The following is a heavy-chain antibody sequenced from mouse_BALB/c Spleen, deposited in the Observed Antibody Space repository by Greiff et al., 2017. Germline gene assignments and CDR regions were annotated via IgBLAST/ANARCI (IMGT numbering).Heavy chain of an antibody. CDR2: INSNGGST. Sequence: EVKLVESGGGLVQPGGSLKLSCAASGFTFSSYGMSWVRQTPDKRLELVATINSNGGSTYYPDSVKGRFTISRDNAKNTLYLQMSSLKSEDTAMYYCARDAVAVRRYFDVWGAGTTVTVSA. V-gene: IGHV5-6-3*01. CDR3: ARDAVAVRRYFDV. J-gene: IGHJ1*01. CDR1: GFTFSSYG. D-gene: IGHD1-1*01.